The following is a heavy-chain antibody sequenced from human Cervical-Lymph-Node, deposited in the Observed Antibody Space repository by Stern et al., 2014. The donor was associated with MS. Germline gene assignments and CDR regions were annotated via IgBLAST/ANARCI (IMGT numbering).Heavy chain of an antibody. CDR3: ARERPAYRYFDN. D-gene: IGHD1-14*01. CDR1: GYMFTTYY. CDR2: INPSGGDT. Sequence: VQLVESGPEVKKPGASVKVSCKASGYMFTTYYMHWVRQAPGQGLEWMGMINPSGGDTNYAQKFQGRVTMTRDTSTSTVYMELSSLRSEDTAVYYCARERPAYRYFDNWGQGTLVTVSS. V-gene: IGHV1-46*01. J-gene: IGHJ4*02.